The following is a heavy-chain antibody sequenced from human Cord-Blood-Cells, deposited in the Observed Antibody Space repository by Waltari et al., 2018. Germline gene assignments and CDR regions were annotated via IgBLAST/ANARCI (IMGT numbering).Heavy chain of an antibody. CDR1: GSTSTGTY. J-gene: IGHJ3*02. D-gene: IGHD6-13*01. CDR2: INPNSGGT. V-gene: IGHV1-2*02. CDR3: ASIAAAGTRAFDI. Sequence: QVQLVPPGAEVKKPGASVKVSCKASGSTSTGTYIPWVRQAPGQGLEWMGWINPNSGGTNYAQKFQGRVTMTRDTSISTAYMELSRLRSDDTAVYYCASIAAAGTRAFDIWGQGTMVTVSS.